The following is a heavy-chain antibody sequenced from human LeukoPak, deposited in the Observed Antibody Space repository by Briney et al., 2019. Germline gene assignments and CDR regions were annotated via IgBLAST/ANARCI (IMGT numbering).Heavy chain of an antibody. J-gene: IGHJ4*02. CDR1: GFTFSSYA. V-gene: IGHV3-23*01. CDR2: ISGRGGST. CDR3: AKDWLSSGWYYFDY. D-gene: IGHD6-19*01. Sequence: PGGSLRLSCAASGFTFSSYAMSWVRQAPGKGLEWVSAISGRGGSTYYADSVKGRFTISRDNSKNTLYLQMNSLRAEDTAVYYCAKDWLSSGWYYFDYWGQGTLVTVSS.